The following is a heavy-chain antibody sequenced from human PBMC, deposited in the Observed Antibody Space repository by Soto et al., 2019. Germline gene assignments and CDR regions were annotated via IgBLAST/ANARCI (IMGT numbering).Heavy chain of an antibody. CDR1: GYSFTSYW. CDR2: IYPGDSDT. J-gene: IGHJ6*02. V-gene: IGHV5-51*01. Sequence: GESLKISCKGSGYSFTSYWIGWVRQMPGKGLEWMGIIYPGDSDTRYSPPFQGQVTISADKSISTAYLQWSSLKASDTAMYYCARFNGRGYCSGGSCYPGYYGMDVWGQGTTVTVSS. CDR3: ARFNGRGYCSGGSCYPGYYGMDV. D-gene: IGHD2-15*01.